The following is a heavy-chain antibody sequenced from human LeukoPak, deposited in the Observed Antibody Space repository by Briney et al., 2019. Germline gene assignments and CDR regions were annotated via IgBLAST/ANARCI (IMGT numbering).Heavy chain of an antibody. CDR1: GGSLSSSSYY. Sequence: SETLSLTCTVSGGSLSSSSYYWGWIRQPPGKGREWIGSIYYSGSTYYNPSLKSRVTISVDTSKNQFSLKLSSVTAADTAVYYCARLGLISRMYYFDYWGQGTLVTVSS. D-gene: IGHD2/OR15-2a*01. J-gene: IGHJ4*02. V-gene: IGHV4-39*01. CDR2: IYYSGST. CDR3: ARLGLISRMYYFDY.